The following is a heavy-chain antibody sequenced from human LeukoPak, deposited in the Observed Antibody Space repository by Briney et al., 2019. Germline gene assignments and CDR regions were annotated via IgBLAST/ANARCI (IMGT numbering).Heavy chain of an antibody. CDR2: ISGSGGST. V-gene: IGHV3-23*01. Sequence: GGSLRLSCAASGFTFSSYAMSWVRQAPGRGLEWVSAISGSGGSTYYADSVKGRFTISRDNSKNTLYLQMNSLRAEDTAVYYCAKGALRYFDWLLENWGQGTLVTVSS. J-gene: IGHJ4*02. CDR3: AKGALRYFDWLLEN. CDR1: GFTFSSYA. D-gene: IGHD3-9*01.